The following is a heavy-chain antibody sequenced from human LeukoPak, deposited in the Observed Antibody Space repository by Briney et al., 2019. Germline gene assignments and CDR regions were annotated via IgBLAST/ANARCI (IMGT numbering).Heavy chain of an antibody. CDR1: GYTFTSYG. J-gene: IGHJ5*02. D-gene: IGHD6-13*01. CDR3: ARERGYSSSWYKMGGTNWFDP. CDR2: ISAYNGNT. Sequence: GASVKVSCKASGYTFTSYGISWVRQAPGQGLEWMGWISAYNGNTNYAQKLQGRVTMTTDTSTSTAYMELRSLRSDDTAVYYCARERGYSSSWYKMGGTNWFDPWGQGTLVTVSS. V-gene: IGHV1-18*01.